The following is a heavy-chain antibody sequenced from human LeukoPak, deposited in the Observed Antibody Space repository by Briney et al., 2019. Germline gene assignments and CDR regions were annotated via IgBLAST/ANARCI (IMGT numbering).Heavy chain of an antibody. CDR2: FDPEDGET. D-gene: IGHD3-10*01. J-gene: IGHJ6*03. CDR1: GYTLTELS. V-gene: IGHV1-24*01. Sequence: ASVKVSCKVSGYTLTELSMHWVRQAPGKELEWMGGFDPEDGETIYAQKFQGRVTMTEDTSTDTAYMELSSLRSEDTAVYYCATDLSGTVYYMDVWGKGTTVTVSS. CDR3: ATDLSGTVYYMDV.